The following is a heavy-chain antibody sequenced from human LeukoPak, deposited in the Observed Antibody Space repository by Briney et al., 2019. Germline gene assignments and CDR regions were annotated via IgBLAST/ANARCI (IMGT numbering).Heavy chain of an antibody. CDR2: ISAYNGNT. V-gene: IGHV1-18*01. J-gene: IGHJ4*02. CDR1: GGTFSSYA. CDR3: ARGFLEWLRFDY. D-gene: IGHD3-3*01. Sequence: AASVKVSCKASGGTFSSYAISRVRQAPGQGLEWMGWISAYNGNTNYAQKLQGRVTMTTDTSTSTAYMELRSLRSDDTAVYYCARGFLEWLRFDYWGQGTLVTVSS.